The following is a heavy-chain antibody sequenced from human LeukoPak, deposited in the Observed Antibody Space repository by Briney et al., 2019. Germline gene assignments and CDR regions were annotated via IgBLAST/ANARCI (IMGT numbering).Heavy chain of an antibody. CDR1: GGSISSYY. CDR3: ARQKGYSYGGDFDY. CDR2: IYYSGST. Sequence: PSETLSLTCTVSGGSISSYYWSWIRQPPGKGLEWIGYIYYSGSTNYNPSLKSRVTISVDTSKNQFSLKLSCVTAADTAVYYCARQKGYSYGGDFDYWGQGTLVTVSS. J-gene: IGHJ4*02. D-gene: IGHD5-18*01. V-gene: IGHV4-59*08.